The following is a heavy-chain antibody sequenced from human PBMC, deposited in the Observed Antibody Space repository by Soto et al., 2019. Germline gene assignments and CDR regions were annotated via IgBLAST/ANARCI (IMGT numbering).Heavy chain of an antibody. V-gene: IGHV1-46*01. CDR3: ARDRSVRYSYGFPWYYYYYGMDV. J-gene: IGHJ6*02. D-gene: IGHD5-18*01. CDR1: GYTFTSYY. Sequence: GASVKVSCKASGYTFTSYYMHWVRQAPGQGLEWMGIINPSGGSTSYAQKFQGRVTMTRDTSTSTVYMELSSLRSEDTAVYYCARDRSVRYSYGFPWYYYYYGMDVWGQGTTVTVSS. CDR2: INPSGGST.